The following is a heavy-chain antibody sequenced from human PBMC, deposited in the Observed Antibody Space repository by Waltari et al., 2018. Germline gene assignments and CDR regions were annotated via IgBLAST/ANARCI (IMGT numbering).Heavy chain of an antibody. D-gene: IGHD3-3*01. CDR2: IYHSGST. J-gene: IGHJ6*02. Sequence: QVQLQESGPGLVKPSGTLSLTCAVSGGSISSSNWWSWVRQPPGKGLEWIGEIYHSGSTNYNPSLKSRVTISVDKSKNQFSLKLSSVTAADTAVYYWARAVSTNRITIFGARRHGMDVWGQGTTVTVSS. V-gene: IGHV4-4*02. CDR3: ARAVSTNRITIFGARRHGMDV. CDR1: GGSISSSNW.